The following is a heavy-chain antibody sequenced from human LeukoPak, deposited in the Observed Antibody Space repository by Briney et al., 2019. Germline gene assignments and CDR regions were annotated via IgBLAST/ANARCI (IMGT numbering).Heavy chain of an antibody. D-gene: IGHD6-13*01. V-gene: IGHV4-34*01. CDR1: GGSFSDYY. CDR2: INHSGST. J-gene: IGHJ5*02. CDR3: ARKRAPAGTDWFDP. Sequence: SETLSLTCAVYGGSFSDYYWSWIRRPPGKGLEWIGEINHSGSTNYNPSLKSRVTISVDTSKNQFSLKLSSVTAADTAVYYCARKRAPAGTDWFDPWGQGTLVTVSS.